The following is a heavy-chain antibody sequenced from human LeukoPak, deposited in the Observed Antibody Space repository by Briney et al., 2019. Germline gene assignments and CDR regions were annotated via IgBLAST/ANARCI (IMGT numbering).Heavy chain of an antibody. CDR2: IGIADDT. V-gene: IGHV3-13*01. J-gene: IGHJ4*02. CDR1: GFTISSYD. D-gene: IGHD5-18*01. Sequence: GGSLRLSCAASGFTISSYDMHWVRQVTGKGLEWVSGIGIADDTYYSGSVKGRFTISREKGKNSLYLQMNSLRVGDTAVYYCARAESRGCSLDYWGQGTLVIVSS. CDR3: ARAESRGCSLDY.